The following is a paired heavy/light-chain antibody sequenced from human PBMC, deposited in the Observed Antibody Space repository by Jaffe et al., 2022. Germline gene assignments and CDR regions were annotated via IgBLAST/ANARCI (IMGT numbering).Heavy chain of an antibody. J-gene: IGHJ3*02. V-gene: IGHV3-48*03. D-gene: IGHD3-22*01. CDR2: ISSSGSTI. CDR3: ARETYYYDSSGSVDAFDI. CDR1: GFTFSSYE. Sequence: EVQLVESGGGLVQPGGSLRLSCAASGFTFSSYEMNWVRQAPGKGLEWVSYISSSGSTIYYADSVKGRFTISRDNAKNSLYLQMNSLRAEDTAVYYCARETYYYDSSGSVDAFDIWGQGTMVTVSS.
Light chain of an antibody. CDR2: GKN. CDR1: SLRSYY. Sequence: SSELTQDPAVSVALGQTVRITCQGDSLRSYYASWYQQKPGQAPVLVIYGKNNRPSGIPDRFSGSSSGNTASLTITGAQAEDEADYYCNSRDSSGNHLGVFGGGTKLTVL. V-gene: IGLV3-19*01. J-gene: IGLJ3*02. CDR3: NSRDSSGNHLGV.